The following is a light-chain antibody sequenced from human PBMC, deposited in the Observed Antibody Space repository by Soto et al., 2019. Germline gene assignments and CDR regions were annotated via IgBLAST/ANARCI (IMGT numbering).Light chain of an antibody. Sequence: EIVLTQSPGTLSLSPGERATLSCRASQSVSNNYLAWYQRKPGQAPRLLIYGASTRATGIPARFSGSGSGTEFTLTISSLQSEDFALYHCQQYNNWPQTFGQGTKVDIK. CDR2: GAS. J-gene: IGKJ1*01. CDR1: QSVSNN. CDR3: QQYNNWPQT. V-gene: IGKV3-15*01.